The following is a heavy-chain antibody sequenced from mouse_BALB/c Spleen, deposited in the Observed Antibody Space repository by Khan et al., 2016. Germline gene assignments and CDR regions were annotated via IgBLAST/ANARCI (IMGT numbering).Heavy chain of an antibody. Sequence: EVKLLESGGGLVQPGGSLKLSCAASEFDFSRYWMSWVRQAPGKGLEWIGEINPDSSTINYTPSLKDKFIISRDNAKNTLYLQMSKVRSEDTALYYCARRYYYGRYFDVWGAGTTVTVSS. CDR3: ARRYYYGRYFDV. CDR1: EFDFSRYW. D-gene: IGHD1-1*01. V-gene: IGHV4-1*02. J-gene: IGHJ1*01. CDR2: INPDSSTI.